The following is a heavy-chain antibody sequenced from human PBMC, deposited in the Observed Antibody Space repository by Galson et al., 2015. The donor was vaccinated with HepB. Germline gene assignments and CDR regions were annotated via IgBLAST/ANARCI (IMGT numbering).Heavy chain of an antibody. V-gene: IGHV1-46*01. J-gene: IGHJ4*02. D-gene: IGHD3-22*01. CDR3: ARDHRGLTPIEVASMDY. CDR1: GYTFTRSY. Sequence: SVKVSCKASGYTFTRSYMHWVRQAPGQGLEWMGIINPSDGSTSYAQKLQDRVTMTRDTSTSTFYMDLSSLRSEDTAVYYCARDHRGLTPIEVASMDYWGQGTLVTVSS. CDR2: INPSDGST.